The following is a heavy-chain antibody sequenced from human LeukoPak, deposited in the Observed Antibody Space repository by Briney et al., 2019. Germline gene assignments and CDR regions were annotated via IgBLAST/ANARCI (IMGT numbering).Heavy chain of an antibody. V-gene: IGHV3-21*01. Sequence: GGSLRLSCAASGFTFSRYSMNWVRQAPGKGLEWVSFISSSSSYINYADSVKGRFTISRDNAKNSLYLRMNGLRAEDTAVYYCARETDSTLFDYWGQGTLVTVSS. D-gene: IGHD5-18*01. CDR1: GFTFSRYS. CDR3: ARETDSTLFDY. J-gene: IGHJ4*02. CDR2: ISSSSSYI.